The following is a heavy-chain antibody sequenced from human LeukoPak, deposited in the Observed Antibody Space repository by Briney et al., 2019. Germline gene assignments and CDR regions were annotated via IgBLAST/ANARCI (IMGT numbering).Heavy chain of an antibody. D-gene: IGHD3-10*01. Sequence: ASVKVSCKASGYTSTNYGISWVRQAPGQGLEWMGWISINRGNTNYAQKFQGRVTMTTDTFTSTAYMELRSLRSDDTAMYHCARDTDTGNYYGSGSYYSPPGYWGQGTLVTVSS. CDR2: ISINRGNT. J-gene: IGHJ4*02. CDR3: ARDTDTGNYYGSGSYYSPPGY. V-gene: IGHV1-18*01. CDR1: GYTSTNYG.